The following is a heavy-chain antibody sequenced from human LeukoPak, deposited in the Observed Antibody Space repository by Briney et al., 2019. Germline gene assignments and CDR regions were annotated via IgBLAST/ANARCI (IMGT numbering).Heavy chain of an antibody. V-gene: IGHV3-21*01. CDR1: GFTFSSYS. D-gene: IGHD6-13*01. CDR3: ARGSWSRGFDY. Sequence: GGSLRLFCAASGFTFSSYSMNWVRQAPGKGLEWVSSISSSSSYIYYADSVKGRFTISRDNAKNSLYLQMNSLRAEDTAVYYCARGSWSRGFDYWGQGTLVTVSS. CDR2: ISSSSSYI. J-gene: IGHJ4*02.